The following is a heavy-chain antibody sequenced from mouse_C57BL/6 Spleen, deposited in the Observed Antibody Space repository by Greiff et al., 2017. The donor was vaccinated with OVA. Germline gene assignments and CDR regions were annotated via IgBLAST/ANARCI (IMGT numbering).Heavy chain of an antibody. D-gene: IGHD1-1*01. J-gene: IGHJ2*01. CDR2: IYWDDDK. CDR1: GFSLSTSGMG. Sequence: QVTLKVSGPGILQSSQTLSLTCSFSGFSLSTSGMGVSWIRQPSGKGLEWLAHIYWDDDKRYNPSLMSRLPISQDTYRNQLLLKINSVDTADTATYYCAQTGSSYCAYWGQGTTLTVSA. CDR3: AQTGSSYCAY. V-gene: IGHV8-12*01.